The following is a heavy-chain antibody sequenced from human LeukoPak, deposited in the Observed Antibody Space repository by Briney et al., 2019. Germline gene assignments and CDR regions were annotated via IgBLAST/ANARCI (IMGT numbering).Heavy chain of an antibody. J-gene: IGHJ4*02. V-gene: IGHV3-21*01. CDR2: ISSSSSYI. Sequence: GGSLRLSCAASGFTFSSYGMHWVRQAPGKGLEWVSSISSSSSYIYYADSVKGRFTISRDNAENSLYLQMNSLRAEDTAVYYCARDFNYYGSGSYPPDYWGQGTLVTVSS. CDR1: GFTFSSYG. D-gene: IGHD3-10*01. CDR3: ARDFNYYGSGSYPPDY.